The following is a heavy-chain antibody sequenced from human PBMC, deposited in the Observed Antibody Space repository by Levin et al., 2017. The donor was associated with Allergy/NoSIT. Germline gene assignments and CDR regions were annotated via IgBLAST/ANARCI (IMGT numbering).Heavy chain of an antibody. D-gene: IGHD2-2*01. CDR1: GGSFSGYY. Sequence: SETLSLTCAVYGGSFSGYYWSWIRQPPGKGLEWIGEINHSGSTNYNPSLKSRVTISVDTSKNQFSLKLSSVTAADTAVYYGTREQYCSSTSCYFGQDYWGQGTLVTVSS. V-gene: IGHV4-34*01. CDR3: TREQYCSSTSCYFGQDY. CDR2: INHSGST. J-gene: IGHJ4*02.